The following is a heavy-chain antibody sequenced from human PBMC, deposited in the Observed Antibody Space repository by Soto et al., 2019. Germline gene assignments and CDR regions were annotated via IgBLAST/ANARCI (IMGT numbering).Heavy chain of an antibody. CDR1: GGSISNYY. CDR3: ARDSVVVGSTWTYYYLDV. V-gene: IGHV4-59*01. Sequence: SETLSLTCSVSGGSISNYYWSWIRQPPGKGLEWIGNVYDSGSTNCNPSLKSRVTLSVDTSKNQFSLMLSSVTAADTAAYYFARDSVVVGSTWTYYYLDVWGTGTTVTVSS. D-gene: IGHD2-21*01. J-gene: IGHJ6*03. CDR2: VYDSGST.